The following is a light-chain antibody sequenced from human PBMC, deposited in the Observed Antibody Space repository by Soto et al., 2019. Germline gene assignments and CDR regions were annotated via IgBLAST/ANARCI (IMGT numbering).Light chain of an antibody. CDR3: QQSSSTPRT. CDR1: QTISTY. CDR2: AAS. Sequence: DIQMTQSPSSLSASVGDRVTITCRASQTISTYLNWYQQKPGKAPKLLIYAASTLQTGVPSRFSGSGSGTDFTLTINCLQAEDFVTYYCQQSSSTPRTFGQGTEVEIK. J-gene: IGKJ1*01. V-gene: IGKV1-39*01.